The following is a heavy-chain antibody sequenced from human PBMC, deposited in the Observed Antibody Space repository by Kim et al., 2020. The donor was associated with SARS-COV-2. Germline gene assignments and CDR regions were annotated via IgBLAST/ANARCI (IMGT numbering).Heavy chain of an antibody. D-gene: IGHD2-2*01. V-gene: IGHV3-66*03. J-gene: IGHJ2*01. CDR1: GFTVSSNY. CDR3: ARAPAQSSSTSCYLDWYF. CDR2: IYSCGST. Sequence: GGSLRLSCAASGFTVSSNYMSWVRQAPGKGLEWVSVIYSCGSTYYADSVKGRFTISRDNSKNTLYLQMNSLRAEDTAVYYCARAPAQSSSTSCYLDWYF.